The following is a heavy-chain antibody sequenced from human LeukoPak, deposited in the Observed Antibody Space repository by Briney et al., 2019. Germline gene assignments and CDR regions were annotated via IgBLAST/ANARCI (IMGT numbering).Heavy chain of an antibody. Sequence: GGSMRLSCAASGFTFSNYAMSWVRQAPGKGLEWVSAISGSGGCTYYADSVKGRFTISRDNSKNTLYLQMNNLRAEDTAVYYCAKGRSGFYYYFDYWGQGTLVTVSS. CDR1: GFTFSNYA. V-gene: IGHV3-23*01. D-gene: IGHD3-22*01. CDR3: AKGRSGFYYYFDY. J-gene: IGHJ4*02. CDR2: ISGSGGCT.